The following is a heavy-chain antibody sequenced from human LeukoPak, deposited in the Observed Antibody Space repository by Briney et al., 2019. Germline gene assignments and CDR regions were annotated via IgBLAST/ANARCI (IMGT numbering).Heavy chain of an antibody. J-gene: IGHJ5*02. D-gene: IGHD2-2*01. CDR2: MNPNSGNT. Sequence: ASVKVSCKASGYTFTSYDINWVRQATGQGLEWMGWMNPNSGNTGYAQKFQGRVTMTRNTSISTAYMELSSLRSEATAVYYCARGSRIVVVPADNYGFDPWGQGTLVTVSS. V-gene: IGHV1-8*01. CDR3: ARGSRIVVVPADNYGFDP. CDR1: GYTFTSYD.